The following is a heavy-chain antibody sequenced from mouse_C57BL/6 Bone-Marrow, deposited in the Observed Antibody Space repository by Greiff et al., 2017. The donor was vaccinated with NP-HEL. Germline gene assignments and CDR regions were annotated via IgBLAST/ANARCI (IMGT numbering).Heavy chain of an antibody. Sequence: EVQLQQSGPELVKPGASVKISCKASGYTFTDYYMNWVKQSHGKSLEWIGDINPNNGGTSYNQKFKGKATLTVDKSSSTAYMELRSRTSEDSAVYYCAREGDGYYPFAYWGQGTLVTVSA. CDR3: AREGDGYYPFAY. D-gene: IGHD2-3*01. V-gene: IGHV1-26*01. J-gene: IGHJ3*01. CDR1: GYTFTDYY. CDR2: INPNNGGT.